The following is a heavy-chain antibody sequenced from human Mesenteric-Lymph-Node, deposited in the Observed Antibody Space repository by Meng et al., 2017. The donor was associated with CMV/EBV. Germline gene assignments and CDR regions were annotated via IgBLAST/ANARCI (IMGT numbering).Heavy chain of an antibody. CDR2: IKPDGSEK. V-gene: IGHV3-7*01. J-gene: IGHJ6*02. CDR1: GFTFSSYY. CDR3: ARDPVGMDV. Sequence: GGSLRLSCAASGFTFSSYYMSRVRQAPGKGLEWVANIKPDGSEKFYMDSVKGRFTISRDNAKNALHLQMESLRAEDTAVYYCARDPVGMDVWGQGTTVTVSS.